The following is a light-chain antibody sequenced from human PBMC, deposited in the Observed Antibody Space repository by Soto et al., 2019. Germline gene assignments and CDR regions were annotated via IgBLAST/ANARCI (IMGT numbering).Light chain of an antibody. Sequence: DIQMTQSPSSVSASVGDRVTITCRASQGITRWLAWYQQKPGKAPKLLIYAASSLQSGVPSRFSGSESGTDFTLTISSLQPEEFATYYCQQANTFPVTVGQGTRLEIK. J-gene: IGKJ5*01. CDR2: AAS. CDR3: QQANTFPVT. CDR1: QGITRW. V-gene: IGKV1-12*01.